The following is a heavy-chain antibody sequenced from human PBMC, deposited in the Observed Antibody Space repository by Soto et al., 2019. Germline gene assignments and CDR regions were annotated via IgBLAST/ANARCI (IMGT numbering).Heavy chain of an antibody. V-gene: IGHV4-59*01. CDR3: ARVRTYCSGGSCYGDAFDI. J-gene: IGHJ3*02. D-gene: IGHD2-15*01. Sequence: ETLSLTCTVSGGSISSYYWRWIRKPPGKRLESIGYIYYSGSTNYNPSLKSRVTISVDTSKNQFSLKLSSVTAADTAVYYCARVRTYCSGGSCYGDAFDIWGQGTMVT. CDR2: IYYSGST. CDR1: GGSISSYY.